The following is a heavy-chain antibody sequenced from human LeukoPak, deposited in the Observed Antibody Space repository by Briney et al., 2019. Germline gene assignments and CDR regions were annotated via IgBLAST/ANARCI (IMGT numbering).Heavy chain of an antibody. J-gene: IGHJ4*02. CDR3: ARDLMT. CDR2: ITYSGSI. CDR1: GGSFSGKY. Sequence: SETLSLTCAVSGGSFSGKYWTWIRQPPGKGLEWIGEITYSGSIYYNPSLKSRVTISVDTSKNQFSLKLNSVTAADTAVYYCARDLMTGGQGTLVTVS. V-gene: IGHV4-34*01.